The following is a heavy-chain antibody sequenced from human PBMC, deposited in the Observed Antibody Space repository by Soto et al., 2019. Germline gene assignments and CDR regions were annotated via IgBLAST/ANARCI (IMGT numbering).Heavy chain of an antibody. Sequence: EVQLLESGGGLVQPGGSLRLSCAASGFTFSSYAINWVRQAPGKGLEWVSVITRTGGSTNYADSVKGRFTISRDNSKNTWDLQMNSLGGEDTAVYYCAKDTGSGGTVDCWGQGTLGTVSS. CDR2: ITRTGGST. D-gene: IGHD2-15*01. CDR1: GFTFSSYA. CDR3: AKDTGSGGTVDC. V-gene: IGHV3-23*01. J-gene: IGHJ4*02.